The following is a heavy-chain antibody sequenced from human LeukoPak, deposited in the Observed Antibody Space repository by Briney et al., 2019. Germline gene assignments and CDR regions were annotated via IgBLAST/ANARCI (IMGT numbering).Heavy chain of an antibody. V-gene: IGHV4-34*01. Sequence: SETLSLTCAVYGGSFSGYYWSWIRQPPGKGLEWIGEINHSGSTNYNPSLKSRVTISVDTSKNQFSLKLSSVTAADTAVYYCARGRATGTWGQGTLVTVSS. CDR3: ARGRATGT. CDR2: INHSGST. CDR1: GGSFSGYY. D-gene: IGHD1-26*01. J-gene: IGHJ5*02.